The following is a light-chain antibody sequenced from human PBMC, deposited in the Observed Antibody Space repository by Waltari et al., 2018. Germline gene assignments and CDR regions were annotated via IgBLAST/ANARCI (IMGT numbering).Light chain of an antibody. Sequence: DIQMTPSPSTLSASVGDTVTITCRASQSSSHWLAWYQQKPGKAPKLLIYKTSILERGVPSRFSGVGSETEFALTISSLQPDDFATYHCQQYHTFYSFGQGTKLEIK. CDR1: QSSSHW. CDR2: KTS. CDR3: QQYHTFYS. J-gene: IGKJ2*03. V-gene: IGKV1-5*03.